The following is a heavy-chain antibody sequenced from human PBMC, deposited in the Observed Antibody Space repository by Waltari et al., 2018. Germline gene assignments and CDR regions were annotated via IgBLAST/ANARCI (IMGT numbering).Heavy chain of an antibody. D-gene: IGHD2-8*02. CDR2: ISGSGGST. CDR1: GFTFSSYA. V-gene: IGHV3-23*01. Sequence: EVQLLESGGGLVQPGGSLRLSCAASGFTFSSYAMSWVRQAPGKGLEWVSAISGSGGSTYYADSVKGRFTISRDNSKNTLDLQMNSLRAEDTAVYYCAKTVGGVVYATYYFDYWGQGTLVTVSS. CDR3: AKTVGGVVYATYYFDY. J-gene: IGHJ4*02.